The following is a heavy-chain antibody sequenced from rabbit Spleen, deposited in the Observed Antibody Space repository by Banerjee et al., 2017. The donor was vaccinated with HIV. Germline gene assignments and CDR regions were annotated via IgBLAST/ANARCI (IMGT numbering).Heavy chain of an antibody. CDR1: GFSFSSSYD. CDR2: THAGSSGAT. D-gene: IGHD8-1*01. Sequence: QEQLEESGGGLVKPGGSLTLTCTVSGFSFSSSYDMCWVRQAPGKGLEWIASTHAGSSGATYSATWAKGRFTISKTSSTTVTLQMTSLTVADTATYFCARDAGTSFSTYGMDLWGPGTLVTVS. V-gene: IGHV1S45*01. J-gene: IGHJ6*01. CDR3: ARDAGTSFSTYGMDL.